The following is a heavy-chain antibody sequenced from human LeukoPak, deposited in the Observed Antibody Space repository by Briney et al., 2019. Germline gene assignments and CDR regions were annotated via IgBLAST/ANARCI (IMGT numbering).Heavy chain of an antibody. CDR2: ISFDGINK. CDR3: ARDPSSGGFLDS. Sequence: PGGSLRLSCAASGFTFSSYVIHWVRQAPGKGLEWVSVISFDGINKHYADSVKGRFTVSRDNSKSTLYLQMNSLRTEDTAVYFCARDPSSGGFLDSWGQGTLVTVSS. V-gene: IGHV3-30-3*01. CDR1: GFTFSSYV. J-gene: IGHJ4*02. D-gene: IGHD3-10*01.